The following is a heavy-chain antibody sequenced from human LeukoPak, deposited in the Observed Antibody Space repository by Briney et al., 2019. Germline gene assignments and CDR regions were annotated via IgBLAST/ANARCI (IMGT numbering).Heavy chain of an antibody. CDR1: GYTFTSYD. Sequence: ASVKVSCKASGYTFTSYDINWVRQATGQGLEWMGWMNPNSGNTGYAQKFQGRVTMTRNTSISTAYMERSSLRSEDTAVYYCARLYSSGPDFGDWGQGTLVTASS. J-gene: IGHJ4*02. V-gene: IGHV1-8*01. D-gene: IGHD6-19*01. CDR2: MNPNSGNT. CDR3: ARLYSSGPDFGD.